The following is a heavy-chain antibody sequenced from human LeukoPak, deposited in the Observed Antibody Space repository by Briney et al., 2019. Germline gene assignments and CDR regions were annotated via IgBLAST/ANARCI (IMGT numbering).Heavy chain of an antibody. D-gene: IGHD3-22*01. Sequence: PSETLSLTCTVSGGSISSGGYSWSWIRQPPGKGLEWIGYIYHSGSTYYNPSLKSRVTISVDRSKNQFSLKLSSVTAADTAVYYCARGEYYYDSSGYYYLVAFDIWGQGTMVTVSS. CDR3: ARGEYYYDSSGYYYLVAFDI. CDR1: GGSISSGGYS. V-gene: IGHV4-30-2*01. J-gene: IGHJ3*02. CDR2: IYHSGST.